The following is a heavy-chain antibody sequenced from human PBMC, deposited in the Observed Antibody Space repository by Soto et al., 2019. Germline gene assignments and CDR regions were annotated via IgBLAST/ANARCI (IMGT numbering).Heavy chain of an antibody. V-gene: IGHV3-23*01. CDR1: GFIFNSYA. J-gene: IGHJ4*02. Sequence: PVGSLPLSCAAYGFIFNSYAMNWVRQAPGKGPEWVSHISVSGGTYYADSVKGRFTISRDNSKNTLFLQMNSLRAEDTAVYYCAKSLSTATSFDYWGQGTPVTV. CDR3: AKSLSTATSFDY. CDR2: ISVSGGT.